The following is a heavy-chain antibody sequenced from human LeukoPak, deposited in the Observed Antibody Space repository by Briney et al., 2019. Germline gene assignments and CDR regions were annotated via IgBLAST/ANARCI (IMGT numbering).Heavy chain of an antibody. Sequence: PGGFLRLSCAASGFTFSNAWMSWVRQAPGKGPEWVGRIKSKTDGGTTDYAAPVKGRFTISRDDSKNTLYLQMNSLKTEDTAVYYCTTDFWSGYAYYYYMDVWGKGTTVTVSS. CDR3: TTDFWSGYAYYYYMDV. CDR1: GFTFSNAW. CDR2: IKSKTDGGTT. V-gene: IGHV3-15*01. D-gene: IGHD3-3*01. J-gene: IGHJ6*03.